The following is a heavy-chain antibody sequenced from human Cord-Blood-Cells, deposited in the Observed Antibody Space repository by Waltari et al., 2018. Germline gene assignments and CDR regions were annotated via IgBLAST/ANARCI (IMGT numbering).Heavy chain of an antibody. D-gene: IGHD6-13*01. CDR3: AHRQRIAAAGTGFDP. CDR2: IYCDDAQ. CDR1: GLLLSTLAGA. J-gene: IGHJ5*02. Sequence: QITLKESGPTLGKPNQTLTLTCTFSGLLLSTLAGAVGWVPQPPGKALRWLALIYCDDAQRYSPSLKGRLTSTKDTLKNQVVLTMTNMDPVDTATYYCAHRQRIAAAGTGFDPWGQGTLVTVSS. V-gene: IGHV2-5*02.